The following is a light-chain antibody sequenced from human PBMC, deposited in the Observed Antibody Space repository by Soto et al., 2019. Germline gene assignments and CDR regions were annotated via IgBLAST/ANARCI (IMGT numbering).Light chain of an antibody. Sequence: DIPMTQSPSTLSASVGDRVIITCRASQSINSWLAWYQQKPGKAPKLLIYKASSLESGVPSRFSGSGSGTEFTLTISSLQPDDFAAYYCQQYNSYSRTFGQGTKVEIK. CDR3: QQYNSYSRT. J-gene: IGKJ1*01. V-gene: IGKV1-5*03. CDR2: KAS. CDR1: QSINSW.